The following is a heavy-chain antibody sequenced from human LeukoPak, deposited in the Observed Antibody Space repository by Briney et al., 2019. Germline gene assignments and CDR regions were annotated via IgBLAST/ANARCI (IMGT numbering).Heavy chain of an antibody. J-gene: IGHJ4*02. CDR2: INPSGGST. V-gene: IGHV1-46*01. CDR3: ASSGIQSYYFDY. CDR1: GYTFTSYY. Sequence: ASVKVSCKASGYTFTSYYMHWVRQAPGQGLEWVGIINPSGGSTSYAQKFQGRVTMTRDMSTSTVYMELSSLRSEDTAVYYCASSGIQSYYFDYWGQGTLITVSS. D-gene: IGHD3-10*01.